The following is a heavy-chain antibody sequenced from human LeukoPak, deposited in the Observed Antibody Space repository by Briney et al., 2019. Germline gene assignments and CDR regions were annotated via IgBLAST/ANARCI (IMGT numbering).Heavy chain of an antibody. CDR2: ISYDGTKK. CDR1: GFTFTNYG. CDR3: AKLTDGSGLAYYFDY. Sequence: GRSLRLSCAASGFTFTNYGMHWVRQAPGKGLEWVAVISYDGTKKYYADSEKGRFTISRDNSKDTLYLQMSSLRAEDTAVYYCAKLTDGSGLAYYFDYWGQGTLVTVSS. J-gene: IGHJ4*02. V-gene: IGHV3-30*18. D-gene: IGHD3-10*01.